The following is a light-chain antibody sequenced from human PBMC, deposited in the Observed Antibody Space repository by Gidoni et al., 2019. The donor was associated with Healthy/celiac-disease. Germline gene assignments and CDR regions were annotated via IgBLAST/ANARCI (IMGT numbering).Light chain of an antibody. V-gene: IGKV3-11*01. CDR2: DAS. J-gene: IGKJ5*01. CDR1: QSVNTY. CDR3: QQSGNWPIT. Sequence: EIVLTQSPATLSLSPGERATLSCRACQSVNTYLSWYQQKPGQAPRLLIYDASNRATGIPARFSGGGSGTDFTLTISSLEPEDFAVYYCQQSGNWPITFSQGTRLEIK.